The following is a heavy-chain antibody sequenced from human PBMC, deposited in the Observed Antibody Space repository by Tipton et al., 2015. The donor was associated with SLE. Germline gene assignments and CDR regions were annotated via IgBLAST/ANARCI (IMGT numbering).Heavy chain of an antibody. CDR3: ARGLRESSWSNDAFDI. CDR1: GGSISSYY. CDR2: IYYSGST. V-gene: IGHV4-59*12. J-gene: IGHJ3*02. Sequence: TLSLTCTVSGGSISSYYWSWIRQPPGKGLEWIGYIYYSGSTNYNPSLKGRVTISVDTSKNQFSLKLSSVTAADTAVYYCARGLRESSWSNDAFDIWGQGTMVTVSS. D-gene: IGHD6-13*01.